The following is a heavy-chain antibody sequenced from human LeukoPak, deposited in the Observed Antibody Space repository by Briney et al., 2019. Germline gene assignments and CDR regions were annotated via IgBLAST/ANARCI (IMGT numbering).Heavy chain of an antibody. CDR3: AGCTSWGYYYMDV. CDR2: ISGSGGST. V-gene: IGHV3-23*01. Sequence: GGSLRLSCAASGFTFSSYAMSWVRQAPGKGLEWVSAISGSGGSTYYADSVKGRFTISRDNSKNVLYLQMNSLRAEDTAVYYCAGCTSWGYYYMDVWGKGTTVTVSS. CDR1: GFTFSSYA. D-gene: IGHD2-2*01. J-gene: IGHJ6*03.